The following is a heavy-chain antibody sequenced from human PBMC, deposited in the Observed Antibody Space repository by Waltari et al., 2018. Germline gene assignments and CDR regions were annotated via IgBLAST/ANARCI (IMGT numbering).Heavy chain of an antibody. V-gene: IGHV5-51*01. J-gene: IGHJ4*02. CDR1: GYRFTSYW. D-gene: IGHD1-1*01. CDR2: IYPGDSDS. CDR3: ARRDQQLGVDY. Sequence: EVQLVQSGAELKKPGESLKISCKGSGYRFTSYWIAWVRQMPGKGLEWMGVIYPGDSDSRYSPSFRGQVSMSADKSISTAYLQWSSRKASDSGIDYCARRDQQLGVDYWGQGTLVTVSS.